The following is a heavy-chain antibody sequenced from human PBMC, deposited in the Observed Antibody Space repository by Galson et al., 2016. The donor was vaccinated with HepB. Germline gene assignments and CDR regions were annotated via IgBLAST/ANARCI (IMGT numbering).Heavy chain of an antibody. CDR1: GFSVGKNN. Sequence: SLRLSCAAAGFSVGKNNMIWVRQAPGKGLEWVSVIYGGDRTQYADSVKGRFIISRDKSNNSLSLQMNNVRVDDTAVYYFATRFCRAGSCYSGVLDSWGQGIRVTVSS. D-gene: IGHD2-15*01. V-gene: IGHV3-53*01. CDR2: IYGGDRT. J-gene: IGHJ4*02. CDR3: ATRFCRAGSCYSGVLDS.